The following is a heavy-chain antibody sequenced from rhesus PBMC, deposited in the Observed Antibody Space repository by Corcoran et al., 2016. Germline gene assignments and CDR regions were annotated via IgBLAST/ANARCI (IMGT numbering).Heavy chain of an antibody. Sequence: EVQLVETGGGLVQPGGSLRLSCAASGFTFSSYGMRWVRQAPGKGLGWVSGISYTGGTTYYADSVKGRFTISRDNAKDTLSLQMNSLRAEDTAVYYCAKDRSTIFGVVIDYWGQGVLVTVSS. J-gene: IGHJ4*01. V-gene: IGHV3S5*01. CDR3: AKDRSTIFGVVIDY. CDR2: ISYTGGTT. CDR1: GFTFSSYG. D-gene: IGHD3-3*01.